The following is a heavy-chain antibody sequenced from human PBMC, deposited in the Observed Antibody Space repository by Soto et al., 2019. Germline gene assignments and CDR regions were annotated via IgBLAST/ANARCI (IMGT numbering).Heavy chain of an antibody. J-gene: IGHJ3*01. CDR2: IKQDEREK. CDR1: GFTFNNYW. V-gene: IGHV3-7*02. Sequence: PXXSLRLSFASSGFTFNNYWMNWFRQAPGKGLEWVANIKQDEREKYYVDSVRGRFTISRDNAKNTLYLQMNSLRAEDTAVYYCARSPGGYYIDWGQGTMVTVSS. D-gene: IGHD1-26*01. CDR3: ARSPGGYYID.